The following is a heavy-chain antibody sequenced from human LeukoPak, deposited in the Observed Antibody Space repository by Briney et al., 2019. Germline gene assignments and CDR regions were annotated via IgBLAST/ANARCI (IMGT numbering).Heavy chain of an antibody. J-gene: IGHJ4*02. CDR3: TTQGHHYDSSGYNFVDY. CDR2: ISSSSSTI. CDR1: GFTFSSYS. D-gene: IGHD3-22*01. Sequence: GGSLRLSCAASGFTFSSYSMNWVRQAPGKGLEWVSYISSSSSTIYYADSVKGRFTISRDNAKNSLYLQMNSLKTEDTAVYYCTTQGHHYDSSGYNFVDYWGQGTLVTVSS. V-gene: IGHV3-48*01.